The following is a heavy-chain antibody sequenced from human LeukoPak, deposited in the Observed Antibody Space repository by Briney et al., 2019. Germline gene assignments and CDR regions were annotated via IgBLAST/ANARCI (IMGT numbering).Heavy chain of an antibody. J-gene: IGHJ4*02. CDR1: GYTFTSYG. V-gene: IGHV1-2*02. D-gene: IGHD3-16*01. CDR2: INPNSGGT. CDR3: ARVEGDATRDY. Sequence: GSVKVSCMASGYTFTSYGISWVRQAPGQGLEWMGWINPNSGGTNYAQKFQGRVTMTRDTSISTAYMELSRLRSDDTAVYYCARVEGDATRDYWGQGTLVTVSS.